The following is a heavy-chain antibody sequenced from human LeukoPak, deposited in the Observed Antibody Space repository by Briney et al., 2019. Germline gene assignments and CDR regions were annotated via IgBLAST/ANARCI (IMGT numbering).Heavy chain of an antibody. V-gene: IGHV4-4*07. CDR1: CGSISSYY. CDR2: IYTSGST. Sequence: PSETLSLTCTVSCGSISSYYWSWLRPPTGKGLEWVGRIYTSGSTNHNPSLKSRVTMSVDTSKNQFSLKLSSVTAADTAVYYCARASGDIMTGYSWYYFDYWGQGTLVTVSS. D-gene: IGHD3-9*01. CDR3: ARASGDIMTGYSWYYFDY. J-gene: IGHJ4*02.